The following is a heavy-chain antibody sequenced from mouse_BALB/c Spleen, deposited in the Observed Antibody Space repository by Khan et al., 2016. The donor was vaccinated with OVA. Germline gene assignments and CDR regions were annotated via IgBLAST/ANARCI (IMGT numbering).Heavy chain of an antibody. J-gene: IGHJ4*01. D-gene: IGHD2-1*01. Sequence: QVQLKQSGPGLVAPSQSLSITCTVSGFSLTSYGVGWVRQPPGKGLEWLGIIWGDGSTNYHSTLISRLSISKDNSKSQVFLKLNSLQTDDTTTYYCARHVDGNYGAMDYWGQRTSVTVSS. V-gene: IGHV2-3*01. CDR1: GFSLTSYG. CDR3: ARHVDGNYGAMDY. CDR2: IWGDGST.